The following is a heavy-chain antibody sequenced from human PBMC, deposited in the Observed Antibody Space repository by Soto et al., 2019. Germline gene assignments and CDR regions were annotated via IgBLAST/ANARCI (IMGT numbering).Heavy chain of an antibody. CDR1: GYTFTTHA. V-gene: IGHV1-3*01. Sequence: ASVKVSCKASGYTFTTHAMHWVRQAPGQSLEWMGWIDGGTGQTKHSQRFQGRVNITRDTSASTAYMELSSLRSEDTAVYYCARGKGMEENYYYYGLDIWGQGTTVTVSS. D-gene: IGHD1-1*01. J-gene: IGHJ6*02. CDR2: IDGGTGQT. CDR3: ARGKGMEENYYYYGLDI.